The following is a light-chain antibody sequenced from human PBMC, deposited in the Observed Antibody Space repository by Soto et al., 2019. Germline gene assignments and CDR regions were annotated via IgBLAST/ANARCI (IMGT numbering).Light chain of an antibody. Sequence: DIQMTQSPSTLSVSEGDRVTITCRASQSINNWLAWYQQKPGKAPKLLISKASNLKSGVPSRFSGTGSGTEFTLTISSLQPDDFASYYCQQYDSYPFTFGGGTKVEI. J-gene: IGKJ4*01. CDR2: KAS. CDR3: QQYDSYPFT. V-gene: IGKV1-5*03. CDR1: QSINNW.